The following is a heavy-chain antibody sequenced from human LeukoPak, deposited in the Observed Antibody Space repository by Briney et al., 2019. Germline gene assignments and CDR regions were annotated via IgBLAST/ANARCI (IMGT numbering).Heavy chain of an antibody. CDR3: AREIVGAIKSYFDY. J-gene: IGHJ4*02. D-gene: IGHD1-26*01. CDR1: GFTFSSYW. V-gene: IGHV3-7*01. CDR2: IRQDGGLK. Sequence: GGSLRLSCTASGFTFSSYWMSWVRQAPGKGLEWVANIRQDGGLKHYVDSVKGRFAISRDNAENSLYLQMDSLRAEDTAVYYCAREIVGAIKSYFDYWGQGTLVTASS.